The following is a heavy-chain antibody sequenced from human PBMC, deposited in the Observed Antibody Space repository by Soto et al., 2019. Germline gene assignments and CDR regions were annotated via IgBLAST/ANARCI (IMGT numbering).Heavy chain of an antibody. CDR3: ARAVAVAADFAY. J-gene: IGHJ4*02. Sequence: GASVKVSCKPSGYIFTSYYLHWVRQAPGQGLEWMGWINPFDGSRMFAQSFQRRVTFPRETSTSTAYMELSSLRSEYTAVYYCARAVAVAADFAYWAQGTLVTVSS. CDR1: GYIFTSYY. D-gene: IGHD6-19*01. CDR2: INPFDGSR. V-gene: IGHV1-46*01.